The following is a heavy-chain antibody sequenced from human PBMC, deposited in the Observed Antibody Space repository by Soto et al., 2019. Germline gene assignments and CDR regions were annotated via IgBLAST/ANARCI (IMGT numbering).Heavy chain of an antibody. V-gene: IGHV1-69*02. D-gene: IGHD6-13*01. Sequence: QVQLVQSGAEVKKPGSSVKVSCKASGGTFSSYTISWVRQAPGQGLEWMGRIIPILGIANYAQKFQGRVTITADKSTSTAYMELSSLRSEDTAVYYCATEPAPGIAAAGRGYYYYGMDVWGQGTTVTVSS. CDR3: ATEPAPGIAAAGRGYYYYGMDV. J-gene: IGHJ6*02. CDR1: GGTFSSYT. CDR2: IIPILGIA.